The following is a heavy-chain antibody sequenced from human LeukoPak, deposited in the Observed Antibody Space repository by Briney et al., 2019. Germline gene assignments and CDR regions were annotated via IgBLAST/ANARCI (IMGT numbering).Heavy chain of an antibody. V-gene: IGHV1-69*06. CDR1: GGTFSSYA. CDR3: ARDRDGDYVFDP. D-gene: IGHD4-17*01. Sequence: SVKVSCKASGGTFSSYAISWVRQAPGQGLEWMGGIIPIFGTANYAQKFQGRVTITADKSTSTAYMELSSLRSEDTAVYYCARDRDGDYVFDPWGQGTLVTVSS. J-gene: IGHJ5*02. CDR2: IIPIFGTA.